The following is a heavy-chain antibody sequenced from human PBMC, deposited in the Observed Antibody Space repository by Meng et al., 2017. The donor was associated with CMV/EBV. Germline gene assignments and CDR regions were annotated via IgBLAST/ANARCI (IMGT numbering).Heavy chain of an antibody. V-gene: IGHV1-2*02. D-gene: IGHD4-17*01. CDR2: INPNSGDT. Sequence: VQLWTHGDELRNPGAYVKVSCKASGDTFTDDYMPWVRQAPGQGLEWMGCINPNSGDTNYAQKFQGRVTMTRDTSISTAYMELSRLRSDDTAVYYCTRDAHLTTVTPNWFDPWGQGTLVIVSS. J-gene: IGHJ5*02. CDR1: GDTFTDDY. CDR3: TRDAHLTTVTPNWFDP.